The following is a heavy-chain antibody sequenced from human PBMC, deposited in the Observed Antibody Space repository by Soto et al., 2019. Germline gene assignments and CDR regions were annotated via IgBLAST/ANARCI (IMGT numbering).Heavy chain of an antibody. J-gene: IGHJ6*02. Sequence: QVQLVQSGAEVKKPGSSVKVSCKASGGTFSSYAISWVRQAPGQGLEWMGGIIPIFGTANYAQKFQGRVTITADESTGTAYMGLSSLRSEDTAVYYFASLAAAGYYYYGMDVWGQGTTVTVAS. V-gene: IGHV1-69*01. CDR1: GGTFSSYA. CDR3: ASLAAAGYYYYGMDV. D-gene: IGHD6-13*01. CDR2: IIPIFGTA.